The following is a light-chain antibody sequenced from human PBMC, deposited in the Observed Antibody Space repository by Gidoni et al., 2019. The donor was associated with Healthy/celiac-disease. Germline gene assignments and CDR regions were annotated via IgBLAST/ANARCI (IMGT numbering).Light chain of an antibody. J-gene: IGKJ4*01. CDR2: DAS. CDR1: KGISSA. CDR3: QQFNSYPFT. Sequence: IELTKYRSSLSAAVGDRVTITCRARKGISSALAWYQQKPGKATKLLLYDASRLESGVPSRFSGSGSGTDFTLTIISLQPEEFATYYCQQFNSYPFTFGGXTKVEIK. V-gene: IGKV1-13*02.